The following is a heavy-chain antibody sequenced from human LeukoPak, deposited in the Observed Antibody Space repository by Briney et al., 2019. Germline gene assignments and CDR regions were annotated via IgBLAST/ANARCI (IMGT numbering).Heavy chain of an antibody. D-gene: IGHD5-24*01. CDR1: GFTFSGSA. CDR3: AREVGMATIQDFFDY. J-gene: IGHJ4*02. CDR2: ISSSGSTI. Sequence: GGSLRLSCAASGFTFSGSAMHWVRQASGKGLEWVSYISSSGSTIYYVDSVKGRFTISRDNAKNSLYLQMNSLRAEDTAVYYCAREVGMATIQDFFDYWGQGTLVTVSS. V-gene: IGHV3-48*03.